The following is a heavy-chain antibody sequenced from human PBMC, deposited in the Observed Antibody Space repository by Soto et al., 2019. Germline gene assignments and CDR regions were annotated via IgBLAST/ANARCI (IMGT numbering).Heavy chain of an antibody. CDR3: AREDDGGDRDYYGLDV. D-gene: IGHD2-21*02. CDR2: VFPSGSV. V-gene: IGHV4-30-4*08. Sequence: QVQLQQSGPGLVKPSQTLSLTCTVSGGSISGDYYHWTWIRQSPGKGLEWIGYVFPSGSVLYNPSLKSRLNISVDTSKNHASLGLSSVTAADTAVYFCAREDDGGDRDYYGLDVWGQGTTVTVSS. J-gene: IGHJ6*02. CDR1: GGSISGDYYH.